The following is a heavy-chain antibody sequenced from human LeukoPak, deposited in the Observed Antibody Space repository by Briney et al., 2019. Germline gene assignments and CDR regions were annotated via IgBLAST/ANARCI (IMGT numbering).Heavy chain of an antibody. V-gene: IGHV3-23*01. CDR3: AKRSDYSSDGNYFDS. CDR2: ISGRDTNT. CDR1: GFTFRNYG. J-gene: IGHJ4*02. Sequence: GGSLRLSRAASGFTFRNYGTSWVRQAPGKGLEWVSAISGRDTNTYYAASVEGRFTISRDNSKNTLYLQMNSLRAEDTAVYYCAKRSDYSSDGNYFDSWGQGTPVTVSS. D-gene: IGHD4-11*01.